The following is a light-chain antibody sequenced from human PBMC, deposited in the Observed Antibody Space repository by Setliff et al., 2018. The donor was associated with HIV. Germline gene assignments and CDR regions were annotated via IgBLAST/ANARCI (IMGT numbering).Light chain of an antibody. CDR3: TSYTSSYTLV. V-gene: IGLV2-14*01. CDR1: SSDVGGYNY. J-gene: IGLJ1*01. CDR2: EVS. Sequence: QSALTQPASVSGSPGQSITISCTGTSSDVGGYNYVSWYQRHPGKAPKVMIYEVSNWPSGVSNRFSGSKSGNTASLTISGLQAEDEADYHCTSYTSSYTLVFGTGTRSPS.